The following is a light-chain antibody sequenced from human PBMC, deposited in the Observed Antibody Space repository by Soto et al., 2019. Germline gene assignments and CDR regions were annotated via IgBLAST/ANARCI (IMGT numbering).Light chain of an antibody. CDR1: QSVSSY. J-gene: IGKJ1*01. CDR2: DAS. V-gene: IGKV3-11*01. Sequence: EIVLTQSPATLSLSPGERATLSCRASQSVSSYLAWYQQKPGQAPRLLIYDASNRATGIPARFSGSGSGTDFTHTISSLEPDDFATYYCQQYNSYSTFGQGTKVDI. CDR3: QQYNSYST.